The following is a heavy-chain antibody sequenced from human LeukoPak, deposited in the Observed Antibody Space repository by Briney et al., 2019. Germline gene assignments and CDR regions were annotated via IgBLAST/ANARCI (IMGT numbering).Heavy chain of an antibody. D-gene: IGHD1-26*01. V-gene: IGHV4-59*08. Sequence: SETLSLTCTVSGGSISSYYWSWIRQPPGKGLEWIGYIYYSGSTNYNPSLKSRVTISADTSKHQFSLKLSSVTAADTAVYYCARQFSGRFDPWGQGTLVTVSS. CDR1: GGSISSYY. CDR3: ARQFSGRFDP. J-gene: IGHJ5*02. CDR2: IYYSGST.